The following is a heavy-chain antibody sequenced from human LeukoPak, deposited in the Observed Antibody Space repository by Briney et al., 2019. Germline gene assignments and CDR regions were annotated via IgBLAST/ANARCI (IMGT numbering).Heavy chain of an antibody. CDR1: GFTSTNFG. J-gene: IGHJ4*02. Sequence: VASVKVSCKASGFTSTNFGVIWVRQAPGQGLEWMGWISAYNGNTNYAQKFQGRVTMTTDTSMTTAHMELRSLRSDDTAVYYCARVGSGSGSYGFDYWGQGTLVIVSS. D-gene: IGHD1-26*01. CDR2: ISAYNGNT. V-gene: IGHV1-18*01. CDR3: ARVGSGSGSYGFDY.